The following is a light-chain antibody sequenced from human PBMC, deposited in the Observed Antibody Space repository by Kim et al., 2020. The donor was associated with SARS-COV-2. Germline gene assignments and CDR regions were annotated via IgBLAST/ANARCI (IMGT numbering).Light chain of an antibody. CDR1: QSGTTW. V-gene: IGKV1-5*03. CDR2: EAS. J-gene: IGKJ1*01. CDR3: QQYDAYPRT. Sequence: ASGGDRVTITCRASQSGTTWLAWYKQKPGQAPKHLIYEASSLQNGVPPRFSGSGAGTEFALTISSLQPEDLATYNCQQYDAYPRTFGQGTKVDIK.